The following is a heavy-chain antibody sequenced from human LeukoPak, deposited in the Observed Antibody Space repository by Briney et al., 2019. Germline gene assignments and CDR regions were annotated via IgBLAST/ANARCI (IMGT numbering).Heavy chain of an antibody. V-gene: IGHV4-59*08. CDR1: GGSISNYY. D-gene: IGHD1/OR15-1a*01. CDR2: IYNTRST. J-gene: IGHJ3*02. Sequence: KPSEALSLTCTVSGGSISNYYWTWIRQPPGKGLEWIGFIYNTRSTNYNPSLNSRVTISVDTSKNQFSLKLNSVTAADTAVYFCARRNILTEGEAFDIWGQGTMVTVSS. CDR3: ARRNILTEGEAFDI.